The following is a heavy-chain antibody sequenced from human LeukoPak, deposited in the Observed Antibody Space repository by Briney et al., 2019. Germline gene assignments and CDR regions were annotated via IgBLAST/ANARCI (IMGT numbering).Heavy chain of an antibody. CDR1: GDSISSGYY. Sequence: ETLSLTCTVSGDSISSGYYWGWIRQPPGKGLERVSGISGSGGSTYYADSVKGRFTISRDTSKNALYLQMNSLRVEDTAVYYCAKVGQNYDILTYYFDYWGQGTLVTVSS. CDR2: ISGSGGST. J-gene: IGHJ4*02. V-gene: IGHV3-23*01. CDR3: AKVGQNYDILTYYFDY. D-gene: IGHD3-9*01.